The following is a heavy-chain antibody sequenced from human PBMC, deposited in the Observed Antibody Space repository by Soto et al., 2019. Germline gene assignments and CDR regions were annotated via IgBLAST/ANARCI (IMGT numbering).Heavy chain of an antibody. Sequence: SETLSLTCTVSGGSISSSSYYWGWIRQPPGKGLEWIGSIYYSGSTYYNPSLKSRVTISVDTSKNQFSLKLSSVTAADTAVYYCARRGSSSWYGYWGQGTLVTVS. V-gene: IGHV4-39*01. D-gene: IGHD6-13*01. J-gene: IGHJ4*02. CDR1: GGSISSSSYY. CDR2: IYYSGST. CDR3: ARRGSSSWYGY.